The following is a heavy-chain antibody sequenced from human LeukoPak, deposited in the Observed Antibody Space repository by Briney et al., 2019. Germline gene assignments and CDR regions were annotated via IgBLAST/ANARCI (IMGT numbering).Heavy chain of an antibody. Sequence: GGSLRLSCAASGFTFDDYAMHWVRQAPGKGLEWVSGISWNSGSIGYADSVKGRFTISRDNARNSLYLQMNTLRPEDTAFYYCAEDLELRRFLGYFDYWGQGTLVTVSS. CDR2: ISWNSGSI. J-gene: IGHJ4*02. CDR1: GFTFDDYA. D-gene: IGHD1-26*01. V-gene: IGHV3-9*01. CDR3: AEDLELRRFLGYFDY.